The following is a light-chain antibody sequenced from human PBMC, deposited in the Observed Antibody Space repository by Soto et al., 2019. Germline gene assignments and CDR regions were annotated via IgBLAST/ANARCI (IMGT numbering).Light chain of an antibody. V-gene: IGLV7-46*01. CDR1: TGAVTSGHY. CDR2: DTN. CDR3: LLSYNAVRPV. Sequence: QAVVTQEPSMTVSPGGTVTLTCGSSTGAVTSGHYTDWFQQKPGQAPRTLIFDTNKKHSWTPARFSGSLLGGKAALTLSGAQPEDEADYYCLLSYNAVRPVFGGGTKLTVL. J-gene: IGLJ2*01.